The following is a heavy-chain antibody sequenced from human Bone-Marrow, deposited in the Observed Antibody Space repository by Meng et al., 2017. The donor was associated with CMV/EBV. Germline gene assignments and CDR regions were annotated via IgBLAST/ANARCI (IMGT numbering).Heavy chain of an antibody. CDR3: ASLAVAGTVGWDLFDP. CDR1: GFTFSDYY. J-gene: IGHJ5*02. CDR2: ISSSGSTI. Sequence: GGSLRLSCAASGFTFSDYYMSWIRQAPGKGLEWVSYISSSGSTIYYADSVKGRFTISRDNAKNSLYLQMNSLRAEDTAVYYCASLAVAGTVGWDLFDPWGQGTLVTLSS. D-gene: IGHD6-19*01. V-gene: IGHV3-11*01.